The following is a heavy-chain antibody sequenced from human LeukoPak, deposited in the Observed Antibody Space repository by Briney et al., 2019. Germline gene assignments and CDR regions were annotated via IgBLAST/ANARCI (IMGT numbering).Heavy chain of an antibody. CDR2: INTNSGGT. CDR1: GYTFTSYG. CDR3: ARSPLTYYFDY. V-gene: IGHV1-18*01. J-gene: IGHJ4*02. Sequence: AASVKVSCKASGYTFTSYGISWVRQAPGQGLEWMGWINTNSGGTNYAQKLQGRVTMTTDTSTSTAYMELRSLRSDDTAVYYCARSPLTYYFDYWGQGTLVTVSS.